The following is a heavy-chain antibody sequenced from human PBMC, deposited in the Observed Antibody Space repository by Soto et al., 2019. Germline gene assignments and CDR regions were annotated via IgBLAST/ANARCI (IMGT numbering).Heavy chain of an antibody. Sequence: GGSLRLSCAASGFTFSSYGMHWVRQAPGKGLEWVAVIWYDGSNKYYADSVKGRFTISRDNSKNTLYLQMNSLRAEDTAVYYCARGAGGDAFDIWGQGTMVTVSS. CDR2: IWYDGSNK. J-gene: IGHJ3*02. D-gene: IGHD1-26*01. V-gene: IGHV3-33*01. CDR1: GFTFSSYG. CDR3: ARGAGGDAFDI.